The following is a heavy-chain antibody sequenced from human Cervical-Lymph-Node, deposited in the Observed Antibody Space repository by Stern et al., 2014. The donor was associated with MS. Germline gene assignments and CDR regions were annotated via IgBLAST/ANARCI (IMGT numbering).Heavy chain of an antibody. D-gene: IGHD4-23*01. Sequence: LQLQESGPGLVKPSETLSLTCTVSGASIRSYSWSWIRQTPGKGLEWIGYIYYSGSSNQTPSLKSRVTISVDTSKNQFSLRLRSVTAVDTAVYYCAGGSTVGAPDFWGQGTLVTVSS. CDR2: IYYSGSS. J-gene: IGHJ4*02. CDR1: GASIRSYS. V-gene: IGHV4-59*01. CDR3: AGGSTVGAPDF.